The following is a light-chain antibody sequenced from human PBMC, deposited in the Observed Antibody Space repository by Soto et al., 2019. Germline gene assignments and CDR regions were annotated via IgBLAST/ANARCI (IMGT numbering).Light chain of an antibody. V-gene: IGKV1-39*01. CDR1: ETITDF. CDR2: SAS. J-gene: IGKJ4*01. CDR3: QQNFSPXXT. Sequence: DIQMTQSPPSLSASVGDRVTITCRASETITDFLNWYQLKPGKAPKLLIYSASNLQPGVPSRFSGSGYETDFTLTLSGXXXXXSATYYCQQNFSPXXTFGAXTKX.